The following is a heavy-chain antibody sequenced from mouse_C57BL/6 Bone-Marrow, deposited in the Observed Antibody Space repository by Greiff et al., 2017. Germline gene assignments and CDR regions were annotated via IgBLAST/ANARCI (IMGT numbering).Heavy chain of an antibody. V-gene: IGHV1-61*01. CDR1: GYTFTSYW. D-gene: IGHD1-3*01. Sequence: VQLQQPGAELVRPGSSVKLSCKASGYTFTSYWMDWVKQRPGQGLEWIGNIYPSDSETHYNQKFKDKATLTVDKSSSTAYMQLSSLTSEDSAVYYCARLKVVADFDYWGQGTTLTVSS. CDR3: ARLKVVADFDY. J-gene: IGHJ2*01. CDR2: IYPSDSET.